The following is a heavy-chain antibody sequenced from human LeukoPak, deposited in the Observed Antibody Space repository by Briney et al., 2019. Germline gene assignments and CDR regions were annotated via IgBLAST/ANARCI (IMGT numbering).Heavy chain of an antibody. V-gene: IGHV4-34*01. Sequence: PSETLSLTCAVYGGSFSGYYWSWIRQPPGKGLEWIGEINHRGSTNYNPSLKSRVTISVDTSKNQFSLKLSSVTAADTAVYYCARGGASYDYVWGSYRPNNNWFDPWGQGTLVTVSS. CDR2: INHRGST. J-gene: IGHJ5*02. D-gene: IGHD3-16*02. CDR1: GGSFSGYY. CDR3: ARGGASYDYVWGSYRPNNNWFDP.